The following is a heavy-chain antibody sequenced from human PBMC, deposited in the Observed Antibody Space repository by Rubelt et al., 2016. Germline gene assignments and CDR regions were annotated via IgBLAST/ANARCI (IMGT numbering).Heavy chain of an antibody. CDR1: GYTFTSYY. J-gene: IGHJ5*02. CDR3: ARSPRYDFEDNWFDP. D-gene: IGHD3-3*01. V-gene: IGHV1-46*01. Sequence: QVQLVQSGAEVKKPGASVKVSCKASGYTFTSYYMHWVRQAPGQGLEWMGIINPSGGSTSYAQECQGRVTRTRDTSTSTGYMELSSLRSEDTAVYYCARSPRYDFEDNWFDPWGQGTLVTVSS. CDR2: INPSGGST.